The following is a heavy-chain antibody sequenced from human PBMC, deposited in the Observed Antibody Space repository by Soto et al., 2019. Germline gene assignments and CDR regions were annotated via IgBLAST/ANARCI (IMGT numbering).Heavy chain of an antibody. CDR1: GYTFTSYD. V-gene: IGHV1-8*01. CDR2: MNPNSGNT. Sequence: QVQLVQSGAEVKKPGASVKVSCKASGYTFTSYDINWVRQATGQGLEWMGWMNPNSGNTGYAQKFQGRVTMTRNTSISTDYMELSSLISEATAMYYSTIGGRTWKAFDPWGQGTLVTVSS. D-gene: IGHD1-1*01. J-gene: IGHJ5*02. CDR3: TIGGRTWKAFDP.